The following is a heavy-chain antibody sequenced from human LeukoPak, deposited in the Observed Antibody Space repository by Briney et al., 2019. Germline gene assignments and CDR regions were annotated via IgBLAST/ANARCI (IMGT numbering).Heavy chain of an antibody. J-gene: IGHJ6*03. V-gene: IGHV4-38-2*02. CDR1: GYSISSGYY. D-gene: IGHD6-6*01. Sequence: SETLSLTCTVSGYSISSGYYWGWIRPPPGKGLEWIGSIYHSGSTYYNPSLKSRVTISVDTSKNQFSLKLSSVTAADTAVYYCARNGYSSSSGSSYYYYYYMDVWGKGTTVTVSS. CDR3: ARNGYSSSSGSSYYYYYYMDV. CDR2: IYHSGST.